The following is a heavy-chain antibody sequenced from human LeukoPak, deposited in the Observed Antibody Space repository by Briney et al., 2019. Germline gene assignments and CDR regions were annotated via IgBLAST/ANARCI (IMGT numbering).Heavy chain of an antibody. J-gene: IGHJ4*02. V-gene: IGHV4-34*01. CDR3: ARGPLTNRRLRGSKYFDY. CDR1: GGSFSGYY. CDR2: INHSGST. Sequence: PSETLSLTCAGYGGSFSGYYWSWIRQPPGKGLEWIGEINHSGSTNYNPSLKSRVTISVDTSKNQFSLKLSSVTAADTAVYYCARGPLTNRRLRGSKYFDYWGQGTLVTVSS. D-gene: IGHD3-10*01.